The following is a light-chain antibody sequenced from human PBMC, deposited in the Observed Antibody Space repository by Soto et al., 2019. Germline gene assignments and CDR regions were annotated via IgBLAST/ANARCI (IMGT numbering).Light chain of an antibody. J-gene: IGKJ2*01. V-gene: IGKV3-20*01. CDR2: GAS. CDR3: QQYGSSPYT. Sequence: EIVLTQSPGTLSLSPGERATLSCRASQSVSSSCLAWFLQLPGQAPRLLIYGASSRATGIPDRFSGSGSGTDFTLTISRLEPEEFAVYYCQQYGSSPYTFGQGTKLEIK. CDR1: QSVSSSC.